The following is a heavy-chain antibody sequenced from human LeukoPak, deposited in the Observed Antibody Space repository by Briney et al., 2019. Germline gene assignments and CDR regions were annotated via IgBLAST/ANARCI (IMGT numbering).Heavy chain of an antibody. Sequence: RAGGSLRLSCAASGFTFSSYAVSWVRQAPGKGLEWVSAISGSGGSTYYADSVKGRFTISRDNSKNTLYLQMNSLRAEDTAVYYCAKVRGIVGATSFDYWGQGTLVTVSS. J-gene: IGHJ4*02. CDR1: GFTFSSYA. CDR2: ISGSGGST. CDR3: AKVRGIVGATSFDY. V-gene: IGHV3-23*01. D-gene: IGHD1-26*01.